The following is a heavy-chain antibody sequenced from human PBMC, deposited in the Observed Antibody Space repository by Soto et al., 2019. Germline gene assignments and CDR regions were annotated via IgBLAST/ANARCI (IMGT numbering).Heavy chain of an antibody. CDR1: GFTFSSYS. D-gene: IGHD2-2*01. CDR2: ISSSSSYI. CDR3: ARVHAQLPYYYYYYYMDV. Sequence: EVQLVEFGGGLVKPGGSLRLSCAASGFTFSSYSMNWVRQAPGKGLEWVSSISSSSSYIYYADSVKGRFTISRDNAKNSLYLQMNSLRAEDTAVYYCARVHAQLPYYYYYYYMDVWGKGTTVTVSS. V-gene: IGHV3-21*01. J-gene: IGHJ6*03.